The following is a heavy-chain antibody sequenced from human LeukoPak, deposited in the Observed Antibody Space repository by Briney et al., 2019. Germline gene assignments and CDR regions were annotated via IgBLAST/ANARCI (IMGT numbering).Heavy chain of an antibody. J-gene: IGHJ4*02. V-gene: IGHV3-23*01. D-gene: IGHD6-13*01. Sequence: PGGSLRLSCAASGFTFSSYAMSWVRQAPGKGLEWVSTLSGSGDSTYYADSVKGRFTISRDNSKNTLYLQMNSLRAEDTAVYYCAKRGIAAAVPDHLDYWGQGTLVAVSS. CDR1: GFTFSSYA. CDR3: AKRGIAAAVPDHLDY. CDR2: LSGSGDST.